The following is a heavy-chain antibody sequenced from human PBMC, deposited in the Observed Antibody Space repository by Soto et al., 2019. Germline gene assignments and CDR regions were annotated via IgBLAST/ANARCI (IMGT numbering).Heavy chain of an antibody. CDR3: ATYTVGEGGRGY. CDR2: HHSDST. J-gene: IGHJ4*02. V-gene: IGHV4-4*09. CDR1: GGSMRGQH. Sequence: QVQLQESGPGLVKPSETLSLTCTVSGGSMRGQHWSWIRQPPGKGLEWIGHHSDSTNYNPSLKSRITIPTEPSKNPFSLKLSSVTAADTAGYYCATYTVGEGGRGYWGQGTLVTVSS. D-gene: IGHD3-16*01.